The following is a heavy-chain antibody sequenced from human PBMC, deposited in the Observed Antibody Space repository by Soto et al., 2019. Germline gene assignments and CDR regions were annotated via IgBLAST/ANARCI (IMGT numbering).Heavy chain of an antibody. CDR2: IYYSGST. CDR1: GGSISSSSYY. J-gene: IGHJ4*02. Sequence: QLQLQESGPGLVKPSETLSLTCTVSGGSISSSSYYWGWIRQPPGKGLEWIGSIYYSGSTYYNPSLKSRVPISVDTSKNQFSLKLSSVTAADTAVYYCARREIVAHFDYWGQGTLVTVSS. D-gene: IGHD3-22*01. CDR3: ARREIVAHFDY. V-gene: IGHV4-39*01.